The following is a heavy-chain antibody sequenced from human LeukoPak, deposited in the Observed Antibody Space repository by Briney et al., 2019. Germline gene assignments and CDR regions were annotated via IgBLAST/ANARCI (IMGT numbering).Heavy chain of an antibody. J-gene: IGHJ6*02. V-gene: IGHV3-66*01. CDR1: GLTVRNNY. D-gene: IGHD6-19*01. Sequence: GGSLRLSCAASGLTVRNNYMHWVRQSPGKGLEWVSVISTAGQTYYADSVKARFIVSRDTSNNTLSLQMNNLRVDDTAVYYCARERLGLDVWGQGTTVTVSS. CDR3: ARERLGLDV. CDR2: ISTAGQT.